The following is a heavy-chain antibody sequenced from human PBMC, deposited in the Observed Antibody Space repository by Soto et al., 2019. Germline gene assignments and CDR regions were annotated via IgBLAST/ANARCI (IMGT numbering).Heavy chain of an antibody. Sequence: QVQLVESGGGVVQPGRSLRLSCAASGFTFSSYPMHWVRQAPGKGLEWVAVISYDGSNKYYADSVKGRFTISRDNSKNTLYLQMNSLRAEDTAVYYCARDWTNRALFDIWGQGTMVTVSS. CDR3: ARDWTNRALFDI. CDR2: ISYDGSNK. V-gene: IGHV3-30-3*01. CDR1: GFTFSSYP. D-gene: IGHD2-8*01. J-gene: IGHJ3*02.